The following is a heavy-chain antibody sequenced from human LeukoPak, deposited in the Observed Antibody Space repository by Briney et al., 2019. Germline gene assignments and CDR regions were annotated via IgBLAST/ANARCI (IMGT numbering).Heavy chain of an antibody. CDR1: GGTFSSYA. J-gene: IGHJ4*02. V-gene: IGHV1-69*05. CDR3: ARTVYYYDSSGYYYPGSGLDY. Sequence: ASVKVSCKASGGTFSSYAISWVRQAPGQGLEWMGGIIPIFGTANYAQKFQGRVTITTDESTSTAYMELSSLRSEDTAVYYCARTVYYYDSSGYYYPGSGLDYWGQGTLVTVAS. D-gene: IGHD3-22*01. CDR2: IIPIFGTA.